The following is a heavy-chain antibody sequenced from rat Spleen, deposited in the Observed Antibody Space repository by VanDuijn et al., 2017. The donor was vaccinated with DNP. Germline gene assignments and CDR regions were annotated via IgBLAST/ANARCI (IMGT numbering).Heavy chain of an antibody. J-gene: IGHJ3*01. Sequence: EVQLVESGGGLVQPGRSLKLSCAASGFTFSDYNMAWVRQAPKKGLEWVAYIRYDGGSTYYGDSVKGRFTVSRDNAKSSLYLQMDSLRSEDTATYYCTTGLNWFGYWGQGTLVTVSS. CDR1: GFTFSDYN. CDR2: IRYDGGST. V-gene: IGHV5-20*01. CDR3: TTGLNWFGY.